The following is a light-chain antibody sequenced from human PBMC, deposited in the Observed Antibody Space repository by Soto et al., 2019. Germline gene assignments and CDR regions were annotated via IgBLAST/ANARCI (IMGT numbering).Light chain of an antibody. CDR2: VAS. V-gene: IGKV1-17*01. CDR1: QDISSK. CDR3: LQHSAYPPT. J-gene: IGKJ1*01. Sequence: DIQMTQSPSSLSAYVGDRVTITCRVSQDISSKLAWYQHKPGKAPKRLIHVASNLQSGVPSRFSGSGFGTEFTLTISSLQPEDFATYYCLQHSAYPPTFGQGTKVEIK.